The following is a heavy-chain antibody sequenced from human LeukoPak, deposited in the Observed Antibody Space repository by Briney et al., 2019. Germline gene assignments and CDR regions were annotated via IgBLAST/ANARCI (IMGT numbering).Heavy chain of an antibody. CDR1: GYTFTGYY. V-gene: IGHV1-2*02. Sequence: SVKVSCKASGYTFTGYYLHWVRQAPGQGLEWMGWITPNSGGTKYAQRFQGRVTMTRDTSISTAYMDLSSLGSDDTAIFYCVRKSATRRTSESDYWGQGTPVTVSS. J-gene: IGHJ4*02. D-gene: IGHD2-15*01. CDR3: VRKSATRRTSESDY. CDR2: ITPNSGGT.